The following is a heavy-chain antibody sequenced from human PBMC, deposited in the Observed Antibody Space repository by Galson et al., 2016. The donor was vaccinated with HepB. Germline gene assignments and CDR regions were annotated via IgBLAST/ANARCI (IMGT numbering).Heavy chain of an antibody. J-gene: IGHJ4*02. Sequence: SLRLSCAASGFRFSGHGMHWVRQAPGKGLEWVGIISYHGIDKYIADSVQGRFSISRDNSRNTLYLQMNSLRAEDRAVYYCAKDGLYYGSGSYGSVDYWGQGTLVTVSS. CDR1: GFRFSGHG. V-gene: IGHV3-30*18. CDR3: AKDGLYYGSGSYGSVDY. CDR2: ISYHGIDK. D-gene: IGHD3-10*01.